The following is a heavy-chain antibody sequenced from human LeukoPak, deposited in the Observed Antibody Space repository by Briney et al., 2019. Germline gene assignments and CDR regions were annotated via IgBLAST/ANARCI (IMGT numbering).Heavy chain of an antibody. D-gene: IGHD3-22*01. J-gene: IGHJ6*02. CDR3: AKGTYYYDSSGYIGYYYGMDV. Sequence: GGSLRLSCAASGFTFSSYEMNWVRQAPGKGLEWVSYISSSGSTIYYADSVKGRFTISRDNSKNSLYLQMNSLRTEDTALYYCAKGTYYYDSSGYIGYYYGMDVWGQGTTVTVSS. V-gene: IGHV3-48*03. CDR1: GFTFSSYE. CDR2: ISSSGSTI.